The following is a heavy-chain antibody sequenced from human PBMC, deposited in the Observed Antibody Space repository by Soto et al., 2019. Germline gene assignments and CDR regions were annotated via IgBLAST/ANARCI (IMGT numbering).Heavy chain of an antibody. CDR1: GFTFSDYA. V-gene: IGHV3-23*01. J-gene: IGHJ6*02. CDR3: AKELVGALYYGMDV. CDR2: LSGSGIST. Sequence: PGGSLRLSCAASGFTFSDYAMNWVRQAPGKGLEWVSTLSGSGISTYDADFVKGRFTISRDNSKNMLFLQMNSLRAEDTAIYYCAKELVGALYYGMDVWGQGTTVTVSS. D-gene: IGHD6-13*01.